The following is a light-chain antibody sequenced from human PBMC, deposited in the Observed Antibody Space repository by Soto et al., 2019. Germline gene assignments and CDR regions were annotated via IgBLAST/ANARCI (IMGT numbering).Light chain of an antibody. CDR1: ESLFGF. CDR3: QSYNDWPFA. Sequence: EIVMTQSPATLSVSPGERVTLSCRASESLFGFLAWYQHKPGQAPRLLIYGVSTKATGVPPRCSGSGSATDFTLTITSLQSDDSAVYYCQSYNDWPFAFGQGTKLEI. J-gene: IGKJ2*01. V-gene: IGKV3-15*01. CDR2: GVS.